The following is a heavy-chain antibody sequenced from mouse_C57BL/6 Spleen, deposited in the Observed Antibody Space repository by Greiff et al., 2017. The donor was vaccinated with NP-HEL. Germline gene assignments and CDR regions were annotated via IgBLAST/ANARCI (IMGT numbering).Heavy chain of an antibody. CDR1: GYTFTSYW. Sequence: QVQLQQPGAELVRPGSSVKLSCKASGYTFTSYWMDWVKQRPGQGLEWIGNIYPSDSETHYNQKFKDKATLTVDKSSSTAYMQLSSLTSEDSAVYYCARRSYYGNYLFDYWGQGTTLTVAS. CDR2: IYPSDSET. CDR3: ARRSYYGNYLFDY. D-gene: IGHD2-1*01. V-gene: IGHV1-61*01. J-gene: IGHJ2*01.